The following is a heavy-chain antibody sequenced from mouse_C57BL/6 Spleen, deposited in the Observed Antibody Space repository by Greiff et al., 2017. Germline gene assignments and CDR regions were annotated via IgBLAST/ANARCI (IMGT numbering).Heavy chain of an antibody. CDR2: IYPGDGDT. Sequence: VQLQQSGPELVKPGASVKISCKASGYAFSSSWMNWVKQRPGKGLEWIGRIYPGDGDTNYNGKFKGKATLTADKSSSTAYMQLSSLTSEDSAVYFCALYDYDVYWGQGTTLTVSS. D-gene: IGHD2-4*01. CDR1: GYAFSSSW. J-gene: IGHJ2*01. CDR3: ALYDYDVY. V-gene: IGHV1-82*01.